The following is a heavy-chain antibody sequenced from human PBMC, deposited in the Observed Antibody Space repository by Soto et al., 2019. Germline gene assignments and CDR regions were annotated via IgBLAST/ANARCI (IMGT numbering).Heavy chain of an antibody. CDR3: VRDLYSSSWYVRALDI. Sequence: ASVKVSCKVSGYTLAELSMHWVRQAPGQGLEWMGIINPSVGTTNYAQKIQDRVTMTRDTSTNTVYMELSSLKSEDTAVYYCVRDLYSSSWYVRALDIWGQGTMVTVSS. CDR1: GYTLAELS. J-gene: IGHJ3*02. D-gene: IGHD6-13*01. CDR2: INPSVGTT. V-gene: IGHV1-46*03.